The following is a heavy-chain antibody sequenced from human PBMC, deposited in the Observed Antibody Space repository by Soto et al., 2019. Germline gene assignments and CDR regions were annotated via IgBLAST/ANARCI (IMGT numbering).Heavy chain of an antibody. CDR3: ARAYCSGGSCYSLVRFGAFDI. D-gene: IGHD2-15*01. Sequence: SQTLSLTCAISGDSVSSNSAAWNWIRQSPSRGLEWLGRTYYRSKWYNDYAVSVKSRITINPDTSKNQLSLQLNSVTPEDTAVYYCARAYCSGGSCYSLVRFGAFDIWGQGTMVTVSS. CDR2: TYYRSKWYN. V-gene: IGHV6-1*01. CDR1: GDSVSSNSAA. J-gene: IGHJ3*02.